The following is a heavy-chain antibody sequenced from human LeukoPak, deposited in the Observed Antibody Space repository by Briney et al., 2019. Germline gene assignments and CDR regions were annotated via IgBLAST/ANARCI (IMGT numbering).Heavy chain of an antibody. CDR3: ARVAGSIDY. V-gene: IGHV1-8*03. J-gene: IGHJ4*02. D-gene: IGHD6-19*01. Sequence: ASVKVSCKASGYTFTTYDINWVRQAIGQGLEWMGWMNPNSGYTGYAQKFQGRVTITRDTSINTAYMELSSLRSEDTAVYYCARVAGSIDYWGQGILVTVSS. CDR1: GYTFTTYD. CDR2: MNPNSGYT.